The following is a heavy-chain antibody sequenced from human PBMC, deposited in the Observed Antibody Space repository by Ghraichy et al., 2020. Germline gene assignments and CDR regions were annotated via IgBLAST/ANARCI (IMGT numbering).Heavy chain of an antibody. J-gene: IGHJ4*02. CDR2: ISRSSSTT. D-gene: IGHD5-12*01. CDR1: GFAFSDYS. Sequence: GGSLRLSCAASGFAFSDYSMNWVRQAPGKGLEWVSYISRSSSTTYYADSVKDRFIISRDNAKKSLYLQMNSLRAEDTAVYYCARVQRGDFVTTTEFSLPDYWGQGTLVTVSS. CDR3: ARVQRGDFVTTTEFSLPDY. V-gene: IGHV3-48*01.